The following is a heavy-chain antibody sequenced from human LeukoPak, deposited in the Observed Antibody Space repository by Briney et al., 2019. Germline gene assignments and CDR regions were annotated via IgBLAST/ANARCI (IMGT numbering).Heavy chain of an antibody. V-gene: IGHV4-4*08. CDR2: IQNSGNT. J-gene: IGHJ4*02. CDR1: GASISSDY. D-gene: IGHD3-3*01. Sequence: SETLSLTCTVSGASISSDYWSWIRQPPGKGLEWIGYIQNSGNTIYNPSLKSRVTISIDTSKSQFSLRLNSMTAADTAVYYCARRVDFWSGSYPSSHLDYWGQGTLVTVSS. CDR3: ARRVDFWSGSYPSSHLDY.